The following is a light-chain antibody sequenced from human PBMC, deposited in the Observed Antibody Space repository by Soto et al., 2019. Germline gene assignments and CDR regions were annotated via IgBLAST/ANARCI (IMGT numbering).Light chain of an antibody. Sequence: QSVLTQPASVSGSPGQSITISCTGTSSDIGDYNLVSWYQQHPGKTLKLIIYEGTKRPSEVSNRFSGSKSGNTASLTISGLQADDEADYYCCSYAGSATYVVFGGGTKVTVL. CDR1: SSDIGDYNL. CDR2: EGT. V-gene: IGLV2-23*01. J-gene: IGLJ2*01. CDR3: CSYAGSATYVV.